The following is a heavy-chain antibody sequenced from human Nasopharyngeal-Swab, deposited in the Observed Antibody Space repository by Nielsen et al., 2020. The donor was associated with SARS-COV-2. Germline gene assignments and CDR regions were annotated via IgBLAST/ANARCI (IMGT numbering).Heavy chain of an antibody. D-gene: IGHD6-19*01. Sequence: GGSLRLSCAASGFTFSSYAMSWVRQALGKGLEWVANIKQDGSEKYYVDSVKGRFTISRDNAKNSLYLQMNSLRAEDTAVYYCARIGGIAVAADGFDYWGQGTLVTVSS. J-gene: IGHJ4*02. CDR1: GFTFSSYA. V-gene: IGHV3-7*05. CDR3: ARIGGIAVAADGFDY. CDR2: IKQDGSEK.